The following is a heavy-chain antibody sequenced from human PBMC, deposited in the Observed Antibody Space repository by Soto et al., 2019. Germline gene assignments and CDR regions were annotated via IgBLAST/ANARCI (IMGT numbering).Heavy chain of an antibody. CDR3: ARDPALGLFDY. D-gene: IGHD7-27*01. CDR2: INSDGSSR. V-gene: IGHV3-74*01. Sequence: GGSVRQSGVDAEVSFSRDSMHWDHQATGKGLVWVSRINSDGSSRNYAGSVKGRFTISRDNAKNTLYLQMNSLRAEDTAVYYCARDPALGLFDYWGQGTLVTVSS. CDR1: EVSFSRDS. J-gene: IGHJ4*02.